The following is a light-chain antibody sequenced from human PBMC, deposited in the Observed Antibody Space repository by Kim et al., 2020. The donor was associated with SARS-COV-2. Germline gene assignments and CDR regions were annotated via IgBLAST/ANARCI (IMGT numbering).Light chain of an antibody. J-gene: IGLJ3*02. CDR3: SSYTSSSTLWV. Sequence: QSITISCTGTISDVGGYNYVSWYQQHPGKAPKLMIYDVSKRPSGVSNRFSGSKSGNTASLTISGLQAEDEADYYCSSYTSSSTLWVFGGGTKLTVL. V-gene: IGLV2-14*04. CDR2: DVS. CDR1: ISDVGGYNY.